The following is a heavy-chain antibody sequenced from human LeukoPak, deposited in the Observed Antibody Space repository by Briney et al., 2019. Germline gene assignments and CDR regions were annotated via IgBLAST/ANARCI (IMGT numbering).Heavy chain of an antibody. J-gene: IGHJ3*02. V-gene: IGHV4-59*01. CDR3: ARIGPPSFVRGVPGAFDI. CDR2: IYYSGST. Sequence: SETLSLTCTVSGGSISSYYWSWIRQPPGKGLEWIGYIYYSGSTNYNPSLKSRVTISVDTSKNQFSLKLSSVAAADTAVYYCARIGPPSFVRGVPGAFDIWGQGTMVTVSS. D-gene: IGHD3-10*01. CDR1: GGSISSYY.